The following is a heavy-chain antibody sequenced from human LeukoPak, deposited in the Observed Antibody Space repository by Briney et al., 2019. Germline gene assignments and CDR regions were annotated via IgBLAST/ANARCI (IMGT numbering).Heavy chain of an antibody. CDR2: VFNGGST. Sequence: PWETLSLTRSVSGGSINSHYWSWIRQSPGKGLDWIGYVFNGGSTKYNPSLESRVTMSLDTSRDQFSLRLSSVTTADTAIYYCASRPAGSTWYGVFDYWSQRTRVTVSS. CDR1: GGSINSHY. J-gene: IGHJ4*02. CDR3: ASRPAGSTWYGVFDY. D-gene: IGHD6-13*01. V-gene: IGHV4-59*11.